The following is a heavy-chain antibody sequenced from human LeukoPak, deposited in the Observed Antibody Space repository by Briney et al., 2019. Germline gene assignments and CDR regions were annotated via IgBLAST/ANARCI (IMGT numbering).Heavy chain of an antibody. CDR2: IRYDGSNK. Sequence: GGSLRLSCAASGFIFSSYGMHWVRQAPGKGLEWVAFIRYDGSNKYYADSVKGRFTISRDNSKNTLYLQMNSLRAEDTAVYYCARDRKQKNSGKNWFDPWGQGTLVTVSS. CDR1: GFIFSSYG. V-gene: IGHV3-30*02. J-gene: IGHJ5*02. CDR3: ARDRKQKNSGKNWFDP. D-gene: IGHD1-26*01.